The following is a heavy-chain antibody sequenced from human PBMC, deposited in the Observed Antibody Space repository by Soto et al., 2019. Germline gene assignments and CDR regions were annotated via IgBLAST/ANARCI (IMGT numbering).Heavy chain of an antibody. CDR1: GGSISSGGYY. CDR3: ARKDSSGYYPPTN. CDR2: IYYSGST. Sequence: QVQLQESGPGLVKPSQTLSPTCTVSGGSISSGGYYWSWIRQHPGKGLEWIGYIYYSGSTYYNPSLKSRVTISVDTSKNQFSLELSSVTAADTAVYYCARKDSSGYYPPTNWGQGTLVTVSS. V-gene: IGHV4-31*03. J-gene: IGHJ4*02. D-gene: IGHD3-22*01.